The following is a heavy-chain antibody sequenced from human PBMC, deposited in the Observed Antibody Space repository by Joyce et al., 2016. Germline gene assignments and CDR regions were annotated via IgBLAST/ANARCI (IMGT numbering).Heavy chain of an antibody. Sequence: QVQLVQSGAEVKKPGASVKVSCKASGYTFTNYYMHWVRQAPGQVLEWMEEINPSGGSRNSEQKFQGRVTITRDTSTGTVYMEVSSLRSEDTAVYYCARDTAMATGYYYCGMDVWGQRTTVTVSS. CDR1: GYTFTNYY. CDR3: ARDTAMATGYYYCGMDV. CDR2: INPSGGSR. D-gene: IGHD5-18*01. J-gene: IGHJ6*02. V-gene: IGHV1-46*01.